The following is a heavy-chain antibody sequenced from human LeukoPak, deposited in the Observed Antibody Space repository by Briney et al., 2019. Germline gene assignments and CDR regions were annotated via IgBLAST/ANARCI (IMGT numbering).Heavy chain of an antibody. J-gene: IGHJ4*02. CDR3: ARVHPGYSYGFDY. Sequence: SETLSLTCTVSGGSVSNKYWSWIRQPPGKGLEWIGYIYYSGSTNYNPSLKSRVTISVDTSKNQFSLKLSSVTAADTAVYYCARVHPGYSYGFDYWGQGTLVTVSS. CDR1: GGSVSNKY. D-gene: IGHD5-18*01. CDR2: IYYSGST. V-gene: IGHV4-59*02.